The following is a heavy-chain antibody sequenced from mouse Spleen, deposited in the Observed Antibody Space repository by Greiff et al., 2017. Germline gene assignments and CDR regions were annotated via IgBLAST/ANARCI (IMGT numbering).Heavy chain of an antibody. V-gene: IGHV5-9*04. CDR1: GFTFSSYT. CDR2: ISSGGGNT. CDR3: ARHYYYGDYYFDY. D-gene: IGHD2-13*01. Sequence: EVKVVESGGGLVKPGGSLKLSCAASGFTFSSYTMSWVRQTPAKRLEWVATISSGGGNTYYPDSVKGRFTISRDNARNTLYLQMSSLRSEDTAMYYCARHYYYGDYYFDYWGQGTTLTVSS. J-gene: IGHJ2*01.